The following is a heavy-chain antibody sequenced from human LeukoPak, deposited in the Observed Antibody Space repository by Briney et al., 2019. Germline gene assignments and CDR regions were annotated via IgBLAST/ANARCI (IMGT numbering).Heavy chain of an antibody. V-gene: IGHV4-59*12. J-gene: IGHJ4*02. Sequence: SETLSLTCTVSGGSISTYYWSWIRQPPGKGLEWIGYIYYTGSTSYNPSLKSRVTMSLDASKNQFSLKLTSVTAADTAVYYCARFLTAGLYYFDYWGQGTLVTVSS. CDR1: GGSISTYY. D-gene: IGHD4/OR15-4a*01. CDR2: IYYTGST. CDR3: ARFLTAGLYYFDY.